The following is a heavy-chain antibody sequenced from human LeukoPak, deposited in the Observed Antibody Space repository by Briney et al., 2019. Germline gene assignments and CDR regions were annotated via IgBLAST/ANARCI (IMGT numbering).Heavy chain of an antibody. J-gene: IGHJ6*02. CDR3: ARCQWERLHSYYGLDV. Sequence: GRSLRLSCAASGFTFSSYGMHWVRQAPGKGLEWVTIISYDGSNKYYADSVKGRFTISRDNSKNTLFLQMSSLRAEDTAVYYCARCQWERLHSYYGLDVWGQGTTVTVSS. D-gene: IGHD1-26*01. CDR1: GFTFSSYG. V-gene: IGHV3-30*03. CDR2: ISYDGSNK.